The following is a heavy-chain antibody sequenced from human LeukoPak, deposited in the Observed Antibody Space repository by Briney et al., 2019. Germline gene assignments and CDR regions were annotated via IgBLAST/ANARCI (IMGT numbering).Heavy chain of an antibody. CDR1: GGSFSGYY. Sequence: SETLSLTCAVYGGSFSGYYWSWIRQPPGKGLEWIGEINHSGSTNYNPSLKSRVTISVDTSKNQFSLKLSSVTAADTAVYYCARNVVVTAIYDYWGQGTLVTVSS. D-gene: IGHD2-21*02. V-gene: IGHV4-34*01. CDR3: ARNVVVTAIYDY. CDR2: INHSGST. J-gene: IGHJ4*02.